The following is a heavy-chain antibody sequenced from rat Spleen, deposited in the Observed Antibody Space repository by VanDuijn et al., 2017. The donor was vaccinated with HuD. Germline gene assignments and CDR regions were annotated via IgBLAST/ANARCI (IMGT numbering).Heavy chain of an antibody. CDR2: MWSGGST. V-gene: IGHV2-45*01. D-gene: IGHD5-1*01. J-gene: IGHJ2*01. CDR3: TRDQLGAGFDY. CDR1: GFSLTSYN. Sequence: QVQLMESGPGLVQPSETLSLTCTVSGFSLTSYNVHWVRQPPGKGLEWMGVMWSGGSTAYNSALKSRLSISRDTSKTQVFLKMNSLQTEDTAIYYCTRDQLGAGFDYWGQGVMVTVSS.